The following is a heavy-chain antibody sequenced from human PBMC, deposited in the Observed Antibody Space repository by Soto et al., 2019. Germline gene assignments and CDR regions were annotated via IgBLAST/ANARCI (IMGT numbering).Heavy chain of an antibody. CDR1: GGSISSTFYY. J-gene: IGHJ5*02. CDR3: ARQKWEPPKWCDP. D-gene: IGHD1-26*01. CDR2: IYYSGTT. V-gene: IGHV4-39*01. Sequence: QLQLQESGPGLVKPSETLSLTCSLSGGSISSTFYYWGWIRQPPGTGLEWIGSIYYSGTTFYNASLKGRVTISVDTSKNQFSLGLTAVTATATAVYFCARQKWEPPKWCDPWGQGTLVTVSS.